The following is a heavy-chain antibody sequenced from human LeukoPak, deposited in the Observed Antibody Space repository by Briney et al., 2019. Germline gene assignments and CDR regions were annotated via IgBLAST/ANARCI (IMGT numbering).Heavy chain of an antibody. CDR3: AREGPGIVGPTNYYYYYMDV. CDR2: INPSGTST. J-gene: IGHJ6*03. Sequence: ASVKVSCKASGDTFTSYYMHWVRQAPGQGLECMGIINPSGTSTSYAQKFQGRVTMTRDMSTSTVYMELSSLRSEDTAVYYCAREGPGIVGPTNYYYYYMDVWGKGTTVTISS. V-gene: IGHV1-46*01. CDR1: GDTFTSYY. D-gene: IGHD1-26*01.